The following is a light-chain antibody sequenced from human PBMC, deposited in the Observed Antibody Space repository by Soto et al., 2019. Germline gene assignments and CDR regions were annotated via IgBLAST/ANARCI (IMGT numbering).Light chain of an antibody. J-gene: IGLJ1*01. CDR2: DVS. CDR3: NSFTTTNPHD. V-gene: IGLV2-14*03. Sequence: LTQPASVSGSPGQSITISCTGASSDVGGFDHVSWYQQHPGKVPRLLIYDVSSRPSGVSDRFSGSKSGNTASLTISGLQAEDEADYYCNSFTTTNPHDFGTGTKVTVL. CDR1: SSDVGGFDH.